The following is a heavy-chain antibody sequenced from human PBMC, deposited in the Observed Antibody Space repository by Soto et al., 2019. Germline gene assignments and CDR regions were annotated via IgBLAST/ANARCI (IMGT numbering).Heavy chain of an antibody. CDR1: EFTFSDYY. D-gene: IGHD4-17*01. CDR2: ISNSGSTI. Sequence: QVQLVEAGGGLVKPGGSLRLSCAGSEFTFSDYYMTWIRQAPGKGLEWVSYISNSGSTIYYADSVKGRFTISRDNAKNSLYLQMNSLRAEDTAVYYGARVLAYGDYGWLDPWGQGTLVTVSA. J-gene: IGHJ5*02. V-gene: IGHV3-11*01. CDR3: ARVLAYGDYGWLDP.